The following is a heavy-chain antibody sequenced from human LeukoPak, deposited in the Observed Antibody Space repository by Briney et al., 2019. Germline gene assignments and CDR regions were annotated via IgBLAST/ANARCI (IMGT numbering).Heavy chain of an antibody. D-gene: IGHD4-17*01. CDR2: IKSKTDGGTT. CDR3: TTDPTVTKNYYYYYMDV. J-gene: IGHJ6*03. Sequence: GGSLRLSCAASGFTFSNAWMSWVRQAPGKGLEWVGRIKSKTDGGTTDYAAPVKGRFTISRDDSKNTLYLQMNSLKTEDTAVCYCTTDPTVTKNYYYYYMDVWGKGTTVTISS. CDR1: GFTFSNAW. V-gene: IGHV3-15*01.